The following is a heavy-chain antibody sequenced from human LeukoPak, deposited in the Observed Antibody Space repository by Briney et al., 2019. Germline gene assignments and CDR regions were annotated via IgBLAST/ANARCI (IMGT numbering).Heavy chain of an antibody. Sequence: PSETLSLTCTVSGGSISSSSYYWGWIRQPPGKGLEWVANIKQDGSEKYYVDSVKGRFTISRDNAKNSLYLQMNSLRAEDTAVYYCARASTRYYYDSSDFDYWGQGTLVTVSS. D-gene: IGHD3-22*01. CDR3: ARASTRYYYDSSDFDY. V-gene: IGHV3-7*01. CDR1: GGSISSSSYY. J-gene: IGHJ4*02. CDR2: IKQDGSEK.